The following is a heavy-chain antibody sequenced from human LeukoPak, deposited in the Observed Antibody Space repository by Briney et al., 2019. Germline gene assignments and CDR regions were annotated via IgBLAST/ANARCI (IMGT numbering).Heavy chain of an antibody. V-gene: IGHV4-4*02. J-gene: IGHJ3*02. Sequence: TSGTLSLTCAVSGGSISSSNWWSWVRQPPGRGPEWIGYIYHSGSTYYNPSLKSRVTISVDRSKNQFSLKLSSVTAADTAVYYCARSDWLTAFDIWGQGTMVTVSS. CDR1: GGSISSSNW. CDR2: IYHSGST. CDR3: ARSDWLTAFDI. D-gene: IGHD3-9*01.